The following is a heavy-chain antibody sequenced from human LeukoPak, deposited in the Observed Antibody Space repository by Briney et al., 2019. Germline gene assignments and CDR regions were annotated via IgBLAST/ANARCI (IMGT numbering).Heavy chain of an antibody. CDR3: TRVGYIDEGIDY. V-gene: IGHV3-7*04. D-gene: IGHD5-24*01. CDR1: GFPFSSYW. CDR2: RNQDGSKK. J-gene: IGHJ4*02. Sequence: GALLLSCVASGFPFSSYWMTWVRQAPGKGLEGVANRNQDGSKKSYVDSVKGRFTISRDNAKNSLYLQMNSLRAEDTAIYYSTRVGYIDEGIDYWGQGTLVTVSS.